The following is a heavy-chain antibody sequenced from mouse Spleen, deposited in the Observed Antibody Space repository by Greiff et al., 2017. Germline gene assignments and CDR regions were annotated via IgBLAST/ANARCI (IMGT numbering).Heavy chain of an antibody. V-gene: IGHV3-2*02. CDR3: ALYRYDEAWFAY. CDR1: GYSITSDYA. J-gene: IGHJ3*01. CDR2: ISYSGST. D-gene: IGHD2-14*01. Sequence: EVQLVESGPGLVKPSQSLSLTCTVTGYSITSDYAWNWIRQFPGNKLEWMGYISYSGSTSYNPSLKSRISITRDTSKNQFFLQLNSVTTEDTATYYCALYRYDEAWFAYWGQGTLVTVSA.